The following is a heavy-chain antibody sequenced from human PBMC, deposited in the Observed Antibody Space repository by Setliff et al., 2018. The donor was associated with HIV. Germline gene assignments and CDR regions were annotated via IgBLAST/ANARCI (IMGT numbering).Heavy chain of an antibody. CDR1: AFTFSDYW. J-gene: IGHJ4*02. CDR2: IKDDGSEK. CDR3: QTNYYDTSGYYYEARNYFEY. D-gene: IGHD3-22*01. Sequence: GGSLRLSCKASAFTFSDYWMTWVRQAPGRGLQWVANIKDDGSEKNYLDSIKGRFTISRDDSKRIAYLQMNSLKTEDTAVYYCQTNYYDTSGYYYEARNYFEYWGQGTLVTVSS. V-gene: IGHV3-7*03.